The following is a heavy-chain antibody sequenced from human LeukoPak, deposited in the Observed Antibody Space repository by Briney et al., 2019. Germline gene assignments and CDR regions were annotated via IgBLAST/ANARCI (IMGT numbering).Heavy chain of an antibody. CDR1: GGTFSSYA. V-gene: IGHV1-69*05. D-gene: IGHD2-2*01. CDR3: ARDPPIVVVPAARARFDP. CDR2: IIPIFGTA. J-gene: IGHJ5*02. Sequence: SVKVSCKASGGTFSSYAISWVRQAPGQGLEWMGGIIPIFGTANYAQKFQGRVTITTDESTSTAYMELSSLRSEDTAVYYCARDPPIVVVPAARARFDPWGQGTLVTVSS.